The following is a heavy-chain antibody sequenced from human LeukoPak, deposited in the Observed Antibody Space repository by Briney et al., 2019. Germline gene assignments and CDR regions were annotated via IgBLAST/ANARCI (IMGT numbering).Heavy chain of an antibody. CDR1: GVAFSDYY. D-gene: IGHD1-26*01. J-gene: IGHJ4*02. V-gene: IGHV4-34*01. CDR3: ARGYSRVLIDD. Sequence: SQTLSLTCAVYGVAFSDYYWSWIRQPPGKGLEWIGEIQQSVYTNYNPSLKSRVTISVDTSKNQLSLKLSSVTAADTAVYYCARGYSRVLIDDWGQGTLVTVSS. CDR2: IQQSVYT.